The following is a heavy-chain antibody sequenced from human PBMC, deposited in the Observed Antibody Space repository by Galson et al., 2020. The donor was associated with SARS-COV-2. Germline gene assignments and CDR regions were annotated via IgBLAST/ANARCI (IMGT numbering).Heavy chain of an antibody. J-gene: IGHJ6*02. CDR3: AKGSYGMDV. CDR1: GFTFSSYG. Sequence: GGSLRLSCAASGFTFSSYGMHWVRQAPGKGLEWVAVISYDGSNKYYADSVKGRFTISRDNSKNTLYLQMNSLRAEDTAVYYCAKGSYGMDVWGQGTTVTVSS. CDR2: ISYDGSNK. V-gene: IGHV3-30*18.